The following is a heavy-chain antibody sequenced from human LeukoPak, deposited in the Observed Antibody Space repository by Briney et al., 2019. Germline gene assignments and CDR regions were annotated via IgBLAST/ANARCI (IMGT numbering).Heavy chain of an antibody. D-gene: IGHD4-17*01. Sequence: PSQTLSLTCTVSGGSLSSGSYYWSWIRQPAGKELEWIGRIYTSGSTNYNPSLKSRLTISVDTSKNQFSLKLSSVSAADTAVYYCARGGDRFDYWGQGTLVTVSS. CDR3: ARGGDRFDY. J-gene: IGHJ4*02. V-gene: IGHV4-61*02. CDR2: IYTSGST. CDR1: GGSLSSGSYY.